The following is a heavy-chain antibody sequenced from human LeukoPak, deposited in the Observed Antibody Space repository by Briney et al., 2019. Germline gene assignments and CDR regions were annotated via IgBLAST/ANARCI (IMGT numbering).Heavy chain of an antibody. CDR3: ARPIDNGSGSYYFPY. V-gene: IGHV3-30*03. D-gene: IGHD3-10*01. CDR1: GFTFSSYG. Sequence: GGSLRLSCAASGFTFSSYGMHWVRQAPGKGLEWVAVISYDGSNKYYADSVKGRLTISRDNSKNTLYMEMSSLRPEDTAVYYCARPIDNGSGSYYFPYWGQGTLVTVSS. J-gene: IGHJ4*02. CDR2: ISYDGSNK.